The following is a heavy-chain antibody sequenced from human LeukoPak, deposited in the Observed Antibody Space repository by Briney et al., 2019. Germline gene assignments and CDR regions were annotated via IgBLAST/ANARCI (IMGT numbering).Heavy chain of an antibody. CDR1: GYTFTSYG. J-gene: IGHJ6*02. CDR2: MNPNSGNT. CDR3: ARGTAAATANYYYYGMDV. D-gene: IGHD6-13*01. Sequence: GASVKVSCKASGYTFTSYGISWVRQATGQGLEWMGWMNPNSGNTGYAQKFQGRVTMTRNTSISTAYMELSSLRSEDTAVYYCARGTAAATANYYYYGMDVWGQGTTVTVSS. V-gene: IGHV1-8*02.